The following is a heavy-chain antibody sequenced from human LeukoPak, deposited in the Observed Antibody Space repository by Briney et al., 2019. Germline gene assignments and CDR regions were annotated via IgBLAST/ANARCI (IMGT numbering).Heavy chain of an antibody. J-gene: IGHJ4*02. CDR2: IWYDGSKK. V-gene: IGHV3-33*06. CDR1: GFSFNTYG. D-gene: IGHD3-22*01. Sequence: PGGSLRLSCVASGFSFNTYGMHWIRQAPGKGLEWVAVIWYDGSKKYYADSVNGRFTISRDDSKNTLYLQMNSLRAEDTAVYYCAKKGYYDGSGYYMYYFDHWGQGTLVTVSS. CDR3: AKKGYYDGSGYYMYYFDH.